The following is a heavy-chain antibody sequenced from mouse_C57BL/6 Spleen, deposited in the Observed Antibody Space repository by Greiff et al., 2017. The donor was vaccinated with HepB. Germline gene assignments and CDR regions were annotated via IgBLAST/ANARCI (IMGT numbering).Heavy chain of an antibody. CDR2: IYPGDGDT. V-gene: IGHV1-80*01. Sequence: QVQLKESGAELVKPGASVKISCKASGYAFSSYWMNWVKQRPGKGLEWIGQIYPGDGDTNYNGKLKGKATLTADKSSSTAYMQLSSLTSEDSAVYFCARSEDYDAMDYWGQGTSVTVSS. CDR1: GYAFSSYW. CDR3: ARSEDYDAMDY. J-gene: IGHJ4*01.